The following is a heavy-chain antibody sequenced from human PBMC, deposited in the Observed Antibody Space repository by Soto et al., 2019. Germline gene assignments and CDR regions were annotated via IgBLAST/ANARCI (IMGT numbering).Heavy chain of an antibody. J-gene: IGHJ6*02. Sequence: SVKVSCKASGCTFSSYAISWVRQARGQGLEWMGGIIPIFGTANYAQKFQGRVTITADESTSTAYMELSSLRSEDTAVYYCARNITVTGRYGMKVWGQGTKVTVSS. V-gene: IGHV1-69*13. CDR1: GCTFSSYA. CDR3: ARNITVTGRYGMKV. CDR2: IIPIFGTA. D-gene: IGHD4-4*01.